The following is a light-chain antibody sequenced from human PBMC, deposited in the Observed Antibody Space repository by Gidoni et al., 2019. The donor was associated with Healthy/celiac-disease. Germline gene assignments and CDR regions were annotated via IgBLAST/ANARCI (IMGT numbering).Light chain of an antibody. CDR1: QRVSSY. CDR3: QQRSNWPT. J-gene: IGKJ1*01. Sequence: IVLTKSPATLSLSPGERATLPCRASQRVSSYSAWYQQKPGQAPRLLIYDASNRATGIPARFSGSGSGTDFTLTISSLGPEDFAVYYCQQRSNWPTFGQGTKVEIK. V-gene: IGKV3-11*01. CDR2: DAS.